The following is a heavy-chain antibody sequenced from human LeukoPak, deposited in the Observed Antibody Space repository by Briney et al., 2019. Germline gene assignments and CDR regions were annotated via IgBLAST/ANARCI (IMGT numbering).Heavy chain of an antibody. Sequence: SETLSLTCAVYGGSFSGYYWSWIRQPPGKGLEWIGEINHSGSTNYNPSLKSRVTISVDTSKNQFSLKLSSVTAADTAVYYCARHIARDYVWGSYRGGAGFDYWGQGTLVTVSS. D-gene: IGHD3-16*02. V-gene: IGHV4-34*01. J-gene: IGHJ4*02. CDR3: ARHIARDYVWGSYRGGAGFDY. CDR1: GGSFSGYY. CDR2: INHSGST.